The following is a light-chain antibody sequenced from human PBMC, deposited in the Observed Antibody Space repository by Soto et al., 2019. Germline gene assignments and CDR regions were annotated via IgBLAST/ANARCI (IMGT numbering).Light chain of an antibody. CDR2: EVR. J-gene: IGLJ3*02. CDR1: NRDIGAYNL. Sequence: QSALTQPASVSGSLGQSITISCTGSNRDIGAYNLVSWYQQYPDTAPKLIIYEVRNRPSGVSYRFTGSRSGNTASLTISALQADDESTFYCSSYTTTCTLLFGGGTKLTVL. CDR3: SSYTTTCTLL. V-gene: IGLV2-14*01.